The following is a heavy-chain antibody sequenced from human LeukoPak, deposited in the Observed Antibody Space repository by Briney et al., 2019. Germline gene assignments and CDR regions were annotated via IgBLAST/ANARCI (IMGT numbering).Heavy chain of an antibody. J-gene: IGHJ4*02. Sequence: QSGGSLRLSCAVSGFTFDDYAMHWVRQVPGKGLEWVSGINWNSDSIGYADSVKGRFTISRDNAKNSLYLQMNSLRAEDTAVYYCASQLTPYYYGSGSYYNWGQGTLVTVSS. CDR1: GFTFDDYA. D-gene: IGHD3-10*01. CDR3: ASQLTPYYYGSGSYYN. V-gene: IGHV3-9*01. CDR2: INWNSDSI.